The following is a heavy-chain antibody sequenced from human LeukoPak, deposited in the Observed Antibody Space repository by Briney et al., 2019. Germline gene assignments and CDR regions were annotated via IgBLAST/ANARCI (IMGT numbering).Heavy chain of an antibody. V-gene: IGHV3-74*03. CDR1: GFIFSNYW. CDR2: INSDGSIT. J-gene: IGHJ6*02. D-gene: IGHD2-21*01. Sequence: GGSLRLSCGASGFIFSNYWMNWVRQAPGKGLVWVSRINSDGSITTYADSAKGRFTISRDNAKNTLYLQMNSLRAEDTAVYYCAKGGGDYYYAWTSGAKGPRSPSP. CDR3: AKGGGDYYYAWTS.